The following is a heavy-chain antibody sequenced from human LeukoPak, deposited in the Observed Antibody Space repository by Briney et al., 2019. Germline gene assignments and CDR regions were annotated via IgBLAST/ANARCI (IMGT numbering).Heavy chain of an antibody. CDR3: TRESIVGATTGGYFDY. J-gene: IGHJ4*02. CDR2: IRSKAYGGTT. Sequence: GGSLRLSCTASGFTFGDYAMSWVRQAPGKGLEWVGFIRSKAYGGTTEYAASVKGRFTISRDDSKSIAYLQMNSLKTEDTAVYYSTRESIVGATTGGYFDYWGQGTLVTVSS. D-gene: IGHD1-26*01. V-gene: IGHV3-49*04. CDR1: GFTFGDYA.